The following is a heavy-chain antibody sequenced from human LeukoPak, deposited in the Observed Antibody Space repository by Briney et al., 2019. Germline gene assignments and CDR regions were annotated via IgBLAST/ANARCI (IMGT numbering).Heavy chain of an antibody. J-gene: IGHJ4*02. Sequence: SETLSLTCTVSGGSISGYYWHWIRQPPGKGLEWIGYISRSGSTNYNPSLKSRVTISRDTSKNQFSLILTSLTAADTAVYFCARAAYSDGWSYVYFDYWGQGTLVTVSS. V-gene: IGHV4-59*01. CDR1: GGSISGYY. D-gene: IGHD6-19*01. CDR3: ARAAYSDGWSYVYFDY. CDR2: ISRSGST.